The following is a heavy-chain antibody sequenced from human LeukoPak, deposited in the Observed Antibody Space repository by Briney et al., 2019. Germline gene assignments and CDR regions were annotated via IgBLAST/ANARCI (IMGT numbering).Heavy chain of an antibody. V-gene: IGHV3-48*03. CDR3: ARARPYYYYGMDV. Sequence: GGSLRLSCAASGFTFSSYEMNWVRQAPGKGLEWVSYISGSGSTIYYADSVKGRFTISRDNAKNSLYLQMNSLRAEDTAVYYCARARPYYYYGMDVWGQGTTVTVSS. CDR1: GFTFSSYE. J-gene: IGHJ6*02. CDR2: ISGSGSTI.